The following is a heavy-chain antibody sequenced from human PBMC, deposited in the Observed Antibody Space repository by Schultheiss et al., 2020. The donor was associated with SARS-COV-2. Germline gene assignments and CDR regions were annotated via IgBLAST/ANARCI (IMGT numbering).Heavy chain of an antibody. CDR3: GRAVGGYFDH. D-gene: IGHD6-19*01. Sequence: SQTLSLTCAISGDSVSSNSAAWNWIRQSPSRGLEWLGRTYYRSKWSNDYADSAQGRITVNPDTSRNQFSLQLNSLTTEDTAVYYCGRAVGGYFDHWGQGTLVTVSS. J-gene: IGHJ4*02. CDR2: TYYRSKWSN. CDR1: GDSVSSNSAA. V-gene: IGHV6-1*01.